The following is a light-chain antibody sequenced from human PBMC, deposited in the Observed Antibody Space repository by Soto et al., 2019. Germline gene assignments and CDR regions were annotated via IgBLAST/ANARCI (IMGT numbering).Light chain of an antibody. Sequence: AIRMTQSPSSLSASTGDRVTITCRASQGISSYLAWYQQKPGKAPKLLIYAASTLQSGVPSRFSGNRSGTDFTLTISCLQSEDFATYYCQLYYSYPQTFGQGTKVEIK. CDR3: QLYYSYPQT. CDR2: AAS. CDR1: QGISSY. J-gene: IGKJ1*01. V-gene: IGKV1-8*01.